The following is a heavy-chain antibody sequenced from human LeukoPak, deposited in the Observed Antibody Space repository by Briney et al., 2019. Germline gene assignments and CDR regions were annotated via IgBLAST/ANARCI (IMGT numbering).Heavy chain of an antibody. CDR1: GYTFTGYY. CDR3: ARGRVTIFGVVTLRGEFDP. V-gene: IGHV1-2*02. CDR2: INPNSGGT. J-gene: IGHJ5*02. Sequence: ASVKVSCKASGYTFTGYYMHWVRQAPGQGLEWMGWINPNSGGTNYAQKFQGRVTMTRDTSISTAYMEPRRLRSDDTAVYYCARGRVTIFGVVTLRGEFDPWSQGTLVTVSS. D-gene: IGHD3-3*01.